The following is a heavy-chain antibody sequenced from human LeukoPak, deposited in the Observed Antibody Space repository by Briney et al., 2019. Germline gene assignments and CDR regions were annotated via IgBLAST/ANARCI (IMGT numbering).Heavy chain of an antibody. CDR2: INHSGST. V-gene: IGHV4-34*01. CDR1: GGSFSGYY. D-gene: IGHD4-11*01. CDR3: ARDADLQSDAYYFLGV. J-gene: IGHJ6*03. Sequence: SETLSLTCAVYGGSFSGYYWSWIRQPPGKGLEWIGEINHSGSTNYNPSLKSRVTISVDTSKNQFSLKLSSVTSADTAVYYCARDADLQSDAYYFLGVWGNGTTVTVSS.